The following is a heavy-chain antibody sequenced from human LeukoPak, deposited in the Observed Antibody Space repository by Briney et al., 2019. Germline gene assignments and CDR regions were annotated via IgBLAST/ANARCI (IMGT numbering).Heavy chain of an antibody. CDR3: ARKGGGSGSYDYFDF. J-gene: IGHJ4*02. D-gene: IGHD6-19*01. Sequence: GRSLTLSCAPSGFTLSNYVMHWVRHAPGKGLECVAVISEDGSYGYTADSVKGRLTISRDNSKNALYLQMDSLRAEDTAVYYCARKGGGSGSYDYFDFWGQGSLVTVSS. CDR1: GFTLSNYV. V-gene: IGHV3-30*04. CDR2: ISEDGSYG.